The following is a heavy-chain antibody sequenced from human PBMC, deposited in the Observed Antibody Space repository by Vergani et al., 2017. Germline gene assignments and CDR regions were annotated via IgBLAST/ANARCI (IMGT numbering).Heavy chain of an antibody. CDR2: ISPNSGGT. Sequence: QVQLVQSGAEVKKPGASVKVSCKASGHIFTDQYIHWVRQAPGQGLEYMGWISPNSGGTNYAQKFQGRVTMTRDTSISTDYMELSNLRSDDTAVYYCARKAGHDAFDIWGQGTMVTVSS. CDR1: GHIFTDQY. D-gene: IGHD6-19*01. CDR3: ARKAGHDAFDI. V-gene: IGHV1-2*02. J-gene: IGHJ3*02.